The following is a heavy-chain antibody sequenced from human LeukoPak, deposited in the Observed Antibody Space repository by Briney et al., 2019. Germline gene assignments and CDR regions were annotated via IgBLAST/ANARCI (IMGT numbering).Heavy chain of an antibody. J-gene: IGHJ4*02. CDR3: ARDAPPYYDFWSGSPLFDY. CDR1: GFTFSSYW. CDR2: IKQDGSEK. Sequence: PGGSLRLSCAASGFTFSSYWMSWVRQAPGKGLECVANIKQDGSEKYYVDSVKGRFTISRDNAKNSLYLQMNSLRAEDTAMYYCARDAPPYYDFWSGSPLFDYWGQGTLVTVSS. D-gene: IGHD3-3*01. V-gene: IGHV3-7*01.